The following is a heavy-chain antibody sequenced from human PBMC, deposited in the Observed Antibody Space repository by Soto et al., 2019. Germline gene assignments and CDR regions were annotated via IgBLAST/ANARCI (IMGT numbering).Heavy chain of an antibody. J-gene: IGHJ6*02. Sequence: GGSLRLSXAASGFTFSSYGMHWVRQAPGKGLEWVAVIWYNGSDKKYADSVKGRFTISRDNSEKTLYLQMNSLRAEDTAVYYCAKDYGDWTGLYYYGMDVWGQGTTVTVS. CDR1: GFTFSSYG. V-gene: IGHV3-33*06. CDR3: AKDYGDWTGLYYYGMDV. CDR2: IWYNGSDK. D-gene: IGHD4-17*01.